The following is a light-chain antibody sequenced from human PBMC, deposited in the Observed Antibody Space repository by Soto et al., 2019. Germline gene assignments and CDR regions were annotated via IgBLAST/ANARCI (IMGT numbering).Light chain of an antibody. J-gene: IGLJ3*02. V-gene: IGLV4-69*01. CDR3: QTWGTGIRV. CDR1: SGHSNYA. Sequence: QPVLTQSPSASASLGASVKVTCTLSSGHSNYAIAWHQQQPEKGPRYLMKLYSDGSHDKGDGIPDRFSGSSSGAERYLTISSLQSEDEADYYCQTWGTGIRVFGGGTKVTVL. CDR2: LYSDGSH.